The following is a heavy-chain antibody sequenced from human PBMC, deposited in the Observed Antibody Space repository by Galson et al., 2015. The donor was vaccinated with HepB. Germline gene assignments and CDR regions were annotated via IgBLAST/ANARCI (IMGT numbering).Heavy chain of an antibody. CDR2: IWYDGSNK. V-gene: IGHV3-33*01. Sequence: SLRLSCAASGFTFSSYGMHWVRQAPGKGLEWVAVIWYDGSNKYYADSVKGRFTISRDNSKNTLYLQMNSLRAEDTAVYYCARVTPYGSGSYPLEYWGQGTLVTVSS. D-gene: IGHD3-10*01. CDR3: ARVTPYGSGSYPLEY. CDR1: GFTFSSYG. J-gene: IGHJ4*02.